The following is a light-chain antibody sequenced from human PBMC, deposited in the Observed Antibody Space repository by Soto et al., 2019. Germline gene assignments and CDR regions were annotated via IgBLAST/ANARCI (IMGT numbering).Light chain of an antibody. CDR1: SSDVGGYNY. V-gene: IGLV2-14*01. J-gene: IGLJ2*01. Sequence: QSVLTQPASVSGSPGQSITISCTGTSSDVGGYNYVSWYQQHPGKAPKLMIYDVSNRPSGVSNRFSGSKSGNTASLTIFGLQAEDEADYYCSSYTSSSTSVVFGGGTKPTVL. CDR2: DVS. CDR3: SSYTSSSTSVV.